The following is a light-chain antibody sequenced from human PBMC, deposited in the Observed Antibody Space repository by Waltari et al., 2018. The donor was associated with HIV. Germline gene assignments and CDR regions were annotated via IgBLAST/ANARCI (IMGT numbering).Light chain of an antibody. J-gene: IGKJ4*01. CDR2: GAS. V-gene: IGKV3-20*01. Sequence: EIVLTQSPGTLSLSPGERATLSCRASQSVNSDFLAWYQQKPGQAPRLLIQGASSRTTGIPDRFSGRGSGTDFTLTISRLEPEDFAVYYGQQYGSLPTFGGGTKVEIK. CDR3: QQYGSLPT. CDR1: QSVNSDF.